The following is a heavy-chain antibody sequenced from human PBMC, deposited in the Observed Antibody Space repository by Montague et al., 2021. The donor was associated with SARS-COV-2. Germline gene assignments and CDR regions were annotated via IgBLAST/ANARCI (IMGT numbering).Heavy chain of an antibody. CDR3: ARHMGHVLVSVTGANWFDP. J-gene: IGHJ5*02. V-gene: IGHV4-39*01. CDR2: FSYNST. CDR1: GASISTSTDH. Sequence: SETLSLTCSVSGASISTSTDHWAWIRQSPGKGLEWVGSFSYNSTHYNPSLRSRGTISVDSSKNQFSLKLNSVTAADTAIYYCARHMGHVLVSVTGANWFDPWGQGTLVTVSS. D-gene: IGHD5/OR15-5a*01.